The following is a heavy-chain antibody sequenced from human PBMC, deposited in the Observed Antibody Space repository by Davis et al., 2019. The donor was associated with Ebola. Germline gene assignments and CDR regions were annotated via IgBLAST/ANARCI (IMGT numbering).Heavy chain of an antibody. CDR2: ISGSGGST. D-gene: IGHD3-16*01. CDR1: GFTFSSYA. Sequence: GGSLRLSCAASGFTFSSYAMSWVRQAPGKGLEWVSAISGSGGSTYYADSVKGRFTISRDNAKNTVYLQMNSLRAEDTAVYYCVRGLLGTPPGMDVWGQGTTVTVSS. V-gene: IGHV3-23*01. CDR3: VRGLLGTPPGMDV. J-gene: IGHJ6*02.